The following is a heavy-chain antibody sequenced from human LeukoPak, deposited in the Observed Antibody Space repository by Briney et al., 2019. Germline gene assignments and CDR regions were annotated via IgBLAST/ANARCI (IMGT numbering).Heavy chain of an antibody. CDR1: GFTFSSYA. CDR2: ISYDGSNK. Sequence: GGSLRLPCAASGFTFSSYAMHWVRQAPGKGLEWVAVISYDGSNKYYADSVKGRFTISRDNSKNTLYLQMNSLRAEDTAVYYCARDLRDSGSYRGYFDYWGQGTLVTVSS. V-gene: IGHV3-30-3*01. CDR3: ARDLRDSGSYRGYFDY. D-gene: IGHD1-26*01. J-gene: IGHJ4*02.